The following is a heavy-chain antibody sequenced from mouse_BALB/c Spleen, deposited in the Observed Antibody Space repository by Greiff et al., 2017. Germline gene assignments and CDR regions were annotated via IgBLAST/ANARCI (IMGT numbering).Heavy chain of an antibody. Sequence: EVKVVESGTVLARPGASVKMSCKASGYTFTSYWMHWVKQRPGQGLEWIGAIYPGNSDTSYNQKFKGKAKLTAVTSTSTAYMELSSLTNEDSAVYYCTRYPPYGHYWYFDVWGAGTTVTVSS. CDR3: TRYPPYGHYWYFDV. CDR2: IYPGNSDT. D-gene: IGHD2-10*02. J-gene: IGHJ1*01. V-gene: IGHV1-5*01. CDR1: GYTFTSYW.